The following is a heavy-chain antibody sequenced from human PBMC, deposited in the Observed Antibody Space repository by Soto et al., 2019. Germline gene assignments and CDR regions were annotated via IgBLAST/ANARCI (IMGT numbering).Heavy chain of an antibody. V-gene: IGHV3-7*01. D-gene: IGHD1-26*01. J-gene: IGHJ4*02. CDR1: GFTFSSYW. CDR2: INQDGSGK. Sequence: EVQLVESGGGLVQPGGSLRLSCAASGFTFSSYWMSWVRQAPGKGLECVANINQDGSGKYYVDSVKDRFTISRDNAKNSLSLQMNSLRAEDTAVYYCAVQGATFDYWGQGTLVTVSS. CDR3: AVQGATFDY.